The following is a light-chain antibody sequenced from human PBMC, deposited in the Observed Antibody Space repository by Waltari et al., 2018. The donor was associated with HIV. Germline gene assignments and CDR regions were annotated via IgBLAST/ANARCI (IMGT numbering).Light chain of an antibody. CDR3: QTWDGSAGV. CDR1: HLGEKL. Sequence: SYELTQPPSVSVSPGHTVRITCSGDHLGEKLVCWYRQKPGQSPLLLIYEDRKRPSGIPERFSASNSGNTATLAITGTQTMDEADYYCQTWDGSAGVFGGGTKLTV. V-gene: IGLV3-1*01. J-gene: IGLJ2*01. CDR2: EDR.